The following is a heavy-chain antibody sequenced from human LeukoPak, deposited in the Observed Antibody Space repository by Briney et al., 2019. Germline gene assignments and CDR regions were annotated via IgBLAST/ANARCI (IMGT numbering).Heavy chain of an antibody. V-gene: IGHV3-23*01. CDR1: GFTFSSYG. J-gene: IGHJ4*02. CDR2: ISGSGGST. CDR3: ARANYDSFDY. Sequence: EPGGSLRLSCAASGFTFSSYGMSWVRQAPGKGLEWVSSISGSGGSTYHADSVKGRFTISRDNSKNTLYLQMNSLRAEDTAVYYCARANYDSFDYWGQGTLVTVSS. D-gene: IGHD3-22*01.